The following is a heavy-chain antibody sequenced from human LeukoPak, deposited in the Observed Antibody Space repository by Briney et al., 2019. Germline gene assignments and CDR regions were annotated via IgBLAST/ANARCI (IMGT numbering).Heavy chain of an antibody. V-gene: IGHV4-34*01. CDR2: INHSGST. J-gene: IGHJ3*02. CDR1: GGSFSGYY. Sequence: SETLSLTCAVYGGSFSGYYWSWIRQPPGKGLEWIGEINHSGSTNYNPSLKSRVTISVDTSKNQFSLKLSSVTAADTAVYYCAMCGGDFGGAFDIWAKGQWSPSLQ. D-gene: IGHD2-21*02. CDR3: AMCGGDFGGAFDI.